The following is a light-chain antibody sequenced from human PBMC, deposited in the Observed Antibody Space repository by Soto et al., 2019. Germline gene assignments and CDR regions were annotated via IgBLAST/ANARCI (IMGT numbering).Light chain of an antibody. CDR3: AAWDASLDGYV. CDR2: SYD. J-gene: IGLJ1*01. V-gene: IGLV1-44*01. Sequence: RRAGSESRCRRLTIPCYTSSSNLGDNAVNWYQHVPGTVPKLLIYSYDQRPSGVPDRFSGSKSGTSASLAISGLQSEDEADYYCAAWDASLDGYVFGTGTKVTVL. CDR1: SSNLGDNA.